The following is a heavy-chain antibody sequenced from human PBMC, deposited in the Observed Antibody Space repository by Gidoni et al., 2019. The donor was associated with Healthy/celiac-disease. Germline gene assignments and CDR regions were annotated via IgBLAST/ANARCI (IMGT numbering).Heavy chain of an antibody. J-gene: IGHJ4*02. D-gene: IGHD6-19*01. CDR3: ARLQGSSGWFDY. V-gene: IGHV4-39*01. Sequence: STYYNPSLKSRVTISVDTSKNQFSLKLSSVTAADTAVYYCARLQGSSGWFDYWGQGTLVTVSS. CDR2: ST.